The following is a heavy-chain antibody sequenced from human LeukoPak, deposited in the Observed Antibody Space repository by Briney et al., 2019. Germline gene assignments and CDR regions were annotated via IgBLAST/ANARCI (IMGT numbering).Heavy chain of an antibody. CDR1: GYTFTSYG. Sequence: ASVKVSCKASGYTFTSYGISWVRQAPGQGLEWMGWISAYNGNTNYAQKLQGRVTMTTDTSTSTAYMELRSLRSDDTAVYYCARAWGHSSGYYYYYYMDVWGKGTTVTVSS. D-gene: IGHD3-22*01. CDR3: ARAWGHSSGYYYYYYMDV. CDR2: ISAYNGNT. V-gene: IGHV1-18*01. J-gene: IGHJ6*03.